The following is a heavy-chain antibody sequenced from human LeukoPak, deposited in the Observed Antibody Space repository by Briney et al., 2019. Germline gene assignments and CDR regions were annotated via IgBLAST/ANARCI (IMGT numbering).Heavy chain of an antibody. V-gene: IGHV2-5*02. Sequence: GSGPTLVNPTQTLTLTCTFSGFSLSTSGVGVGWIRQPPGKALEWLALIYWDDDKRYSPSLKSRLTITKDTSKNQVVLTMTNMDPVDTATYYCAHIPTSYHYHDSSGYYLHWGQGTLVTVSS. CDR1: GFSLSTSGVG. CDR3: AHIPTSYHYHDSSGYYLH. CDR2: IYWDDDK. J-gene: IGHJ4*02. D-gene: IGHD3-22*01.